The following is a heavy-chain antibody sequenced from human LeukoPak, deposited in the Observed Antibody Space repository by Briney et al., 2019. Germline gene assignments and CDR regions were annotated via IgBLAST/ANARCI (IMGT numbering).Heavy chain of an antibody. V-gene: IGHV1-2*02. CDR2: INPNSGGT. D-gene: IGHD6-19*01. J-gene: IGHJ6*03. CDR1: GYTFTGYY. CDR3: ARDHLVAGRYYYYYYMDV. Sequence: ASVKVSCKASGYTFTGYYMHWVRQAPGQGLEWMGWINPNSGGTNNAQKFQGRVTMTRDTSISTAYMELSRLRSDDTAVYYCARDHLVAGRYYYYYYMDVWGKGTTVTVSS.